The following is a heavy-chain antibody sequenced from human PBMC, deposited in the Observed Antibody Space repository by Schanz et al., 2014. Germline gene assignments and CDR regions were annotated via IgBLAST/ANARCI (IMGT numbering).Heavy chain of an antibody. CDR1: GFPFNEYG. V-gene: IGHV3-21*06. CDR3: ASDYNYFETEAP. CDR2: ISSSGSSI. J-gene: IGHJ5*02. D-gene: IGHD3-16*01. Sequence: EVQLVESGGGLVQPGRSLRLSCAASGFPFNEYGMLWVRQAPGKGLEWVSSISSSGSSIYYADSVKGRFTISRDNANNSLFLRMNSLRAEDTAVYYCASDYNYFETEAPWGQGTLVTVSS.